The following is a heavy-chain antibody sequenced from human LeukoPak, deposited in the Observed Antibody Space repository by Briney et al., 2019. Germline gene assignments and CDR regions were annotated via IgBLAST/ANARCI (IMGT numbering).Heavy chain of an antibody. V-gene: IGHV4-39*01. D-gene: IGHD3-22*01. J-gene: IGHJ5*02. CDR1: AGSISSSSYY. CDR2: IYYSGST. Sequence: PSETLSLTCTVSAGSISSSSYYWGWIRQPPGKGLEGIGSIYYSGSTYYNSSLKSRVTISVDTAKNQSALKLSSVTAADTAVYYCARKAASYYYDSSGYLDWFDPWGQGTLVTVSS. CDR3: ARKAASYYYDSSGYLDWFDP.